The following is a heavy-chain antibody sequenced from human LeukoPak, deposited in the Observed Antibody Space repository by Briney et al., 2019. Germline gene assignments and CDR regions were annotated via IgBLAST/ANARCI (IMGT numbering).Heavy chain of an antibody. CDR2: IWYDGTNK. Sequence: GGSLRLSCVASGFTFSSYGMHWVRQAPGRGLEWVAVIWYDGTNKYYADSVKGRFTISRDSSKNTLYLQMNSLRAEDTAVYYCARAAYDNSGYLTLWGQGTLVTVSS. D-gene: IGHD3-22*01. J-gene: IGHJ4*02. V-gene: IGHV3-33*01. CDR3: ARAAYDNSGYLTL. CDR1: GFTFSSYG.